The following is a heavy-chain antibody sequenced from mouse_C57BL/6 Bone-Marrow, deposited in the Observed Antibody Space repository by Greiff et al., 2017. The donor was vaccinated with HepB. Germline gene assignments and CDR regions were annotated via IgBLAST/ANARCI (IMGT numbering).Heavy chain of an antibody. Sequence: EVHLVESGGGLVQPGGSLKLSCAASGFTFSDYYMYWVRQTPEKRLEWVAYISNGGGSTYYPDTVKGRFTISRDNAKNTLYLQMSRLKSEDTAMYYCARHPPYYYGSSWFAYWGQGTLVTVSA. D-gene: IGHD1-1*01. J-gene: IGHJ3*01. V-gene: IGHV5-12*01. CDR2: ISNGGGST. CDR1: GFTFSDYY. CDR3: ARHPPYYYGSSWFAY.